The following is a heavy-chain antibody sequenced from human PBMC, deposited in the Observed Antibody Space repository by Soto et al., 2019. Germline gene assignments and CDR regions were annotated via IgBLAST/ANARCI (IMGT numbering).Heavy chain of an antibody. V-gene: IGHV4-39*01. J-gene: IGHJ4*02. CDR3: ARQDDFWSGYYFLDY. CDR2: IYYSGST. CDR1: GGSISSSSYY. Sequence: SETLSLTCTVSGGSISSSSYYWGWIRQPPGKGLEWIGSIYYSGSTYYNPSLKSRVTISVDTSKNQFSLKLSSVTAADTAVYYCARQDDFWSGYYFLDYWGQGTLVTVSS. D-gene: IGHD3-3*01.